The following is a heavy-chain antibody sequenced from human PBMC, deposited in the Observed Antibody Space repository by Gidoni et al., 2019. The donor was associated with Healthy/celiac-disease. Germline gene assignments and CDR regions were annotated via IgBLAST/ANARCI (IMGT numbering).Heavy chain of an antibody. CDR1: GGSFSGYY. V-gene: IGHV4-34*01. J-gene: IGHJ6*02. Sequence: QVQLQQWGAGLLKPSETLSLTCAVYGGSFSGYYWGWIRQPPGKGLEWIGEINHSGSTNYNPSLKSRVTISVDTSKNQFSLKLSSVTAADTAVYYCARGGAARPVYYYGMDVWGQGTTVTVSS. CDR2: INHSGST. CDR3: ARGGAARPVYYYGMDV. D-gene: IGHD6-6*01.